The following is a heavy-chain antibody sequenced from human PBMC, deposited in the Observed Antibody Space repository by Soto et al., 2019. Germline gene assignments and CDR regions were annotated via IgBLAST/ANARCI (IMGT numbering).Heavy chain of an antibody. D-gene: IGHD6-13*01. Sequence: SQTLSLTCAISGDSVSSNSAAWNWIRQSPSRGLEWLGRTYYRSKRYNDYAVSVKSRITINPDTSKNQFSLQLNSVTPEDTAVYYCAREEVGIAAAVFEAVDWFDPWGQGTLVTVSS. CDR1: GDSVSSNSAA. CDR2: TYYRSKRYN. V-gene: IGHV6-1*01. CDR3: AREEVGIAAAVFEAVDWFDP. J-gene: IGHJ5*02.